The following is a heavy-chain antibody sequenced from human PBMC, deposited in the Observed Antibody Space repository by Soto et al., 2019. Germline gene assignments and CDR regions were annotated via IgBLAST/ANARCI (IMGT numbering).Heavy chain of an antibody. CDR2: IIPIFGTA. V-gene: IGHV1-69*13. D-gene: IGHD3-22*01. J-gene: IGHJ4*02. CDR1: GGTFSSYA. Sequence: SVKVSCKASGGTFSSYAISWVRQAPGQGLEWMGGIIPIFGTANYAQKFQGRVTITADESTSAAYMELSSLRSDDTAVYYCAREGDMKFHSDSSDEPGYWGQGTLVTVSS. CDR3: AREGDMKFHSDSSDEPGY.